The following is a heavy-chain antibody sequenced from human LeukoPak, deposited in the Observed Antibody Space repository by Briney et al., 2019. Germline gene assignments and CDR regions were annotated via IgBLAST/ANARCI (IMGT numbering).Heavy chain of an antibody. D-gene: IGHD2-2*02. CDR2: IYYSGST. CDR3: ASFYIVVVPAAIGY. V-gene: IGHV4-39*01. Sequence: SETLSLTCTVSGGSISSSSYYWGWIRQPPGKGLEWIGSIYYSGSTYYNPSLKSRVTISVDTSKNQFSLKLSSVTAADTAVYYCASFYIVVVPAAIGYWGQGTLVTVSS. J-gene: IGHJ4*02. CDR1: GGSISSSSYY.